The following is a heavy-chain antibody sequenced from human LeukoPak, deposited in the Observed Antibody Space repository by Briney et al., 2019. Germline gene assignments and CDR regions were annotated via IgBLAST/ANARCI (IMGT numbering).Heavy chain of an antibody. V-gene: IGHV1-8*01. CDR2: MNPNSGNT. CDR1: GYTFTSYD. J-gene: IGHJ5*02. Sequence: ASVKVSCKASGYTFTSYDINWVRQATGQGLEWMGWMNPNSGNTGYAQKFQGRVTMTRNTSISTAYMELSSLRSDDTAVYYCARDRWLIAVAGIGESSNWFDPWGQGTLVTVSS. CDR3: ARDRWLIAVAGIGESSNWFDP. D-gene: IGHD6-19*01.